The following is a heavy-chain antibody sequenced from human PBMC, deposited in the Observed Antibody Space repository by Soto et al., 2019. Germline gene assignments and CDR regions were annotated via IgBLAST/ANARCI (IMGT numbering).Heavy chain of an antibody. CDR1: GFTFSSYG. D-gene: IGHD1-26*01. CDR3: AKDSGIVGATTLGYYYYGMDV. CDR2: ISYDGSNK. Sequence: PGGSLRLSCSASGFTFSSYGMHWVRQAPGKGLEWVAVISYDGSNKYYADSVKGRFTISRDNSKNTLYRQMNSLRAEDTAVYYCAKDSGIVGATTLGYYYYGMDVWGQGTTVTVSS. J-gene: IGHJ6*02. V-gene: IGHV3-30*18.